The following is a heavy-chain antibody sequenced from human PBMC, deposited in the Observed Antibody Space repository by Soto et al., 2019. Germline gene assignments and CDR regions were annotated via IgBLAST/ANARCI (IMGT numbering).Heavy chain of an antibody. V-gene: IGHV4-39*01. CDR2: IYYGGST. D-gene: IGHD6-19*01. J-gene: IGHJ4*02. CDR3: ARHVRAVAGTNYFDY. CDR1: GGSISSSSYY. Sequence: QLQLQESGPGLVKPSETLSLTCTVSGGSISSSSYYWGWIRQPPGKGLEWIGSIYYGGSTYYNPSLQSRVTISVGTSKNQFSLMLSSVTAAVTAVYYWARHVRAVAGTNYFDYWGQGTLVTVSS.